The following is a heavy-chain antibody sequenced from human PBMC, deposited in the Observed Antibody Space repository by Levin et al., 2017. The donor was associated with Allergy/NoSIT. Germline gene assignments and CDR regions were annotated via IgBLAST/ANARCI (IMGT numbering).Heavy chain of an antibody. D-gene: IGHD6-19*01. CDR3: ARDTTLAGEA. CDR2: IKEDGSQK. J-gene: IGHJ5*02. V-gene: IGHV3-7*03. Sequence: GESLKISCAASGFTFSSCWMTWVRQAPGKGLEWVANIKEDGSQKYFADSVKGRFTISRDNANNSLYLQMNYLGVDDTAVYHCARDTTLAGEAWGQGTLVTVSS. CDR1: GFTFSSCW.